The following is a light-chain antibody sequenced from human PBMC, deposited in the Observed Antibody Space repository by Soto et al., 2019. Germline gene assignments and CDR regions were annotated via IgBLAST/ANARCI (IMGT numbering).Light chain of an antibody. J-gene: IGLJ1*01. CDR1: SSDVGSSNL. Sequence: QSALTQPASVSGSPGQSITISCTGTSSDVGSSNLVSWYQQYPGKAPKLIIYEGSRRPSGVSGRFSGSMSGNTASLTISGLQAEDEADYYCCSFARSRTSYVFGTGTKLTVL. CDR2: EGS. V-gene: IGLV2-23*01. CDR3: CSFARSRTSYV.